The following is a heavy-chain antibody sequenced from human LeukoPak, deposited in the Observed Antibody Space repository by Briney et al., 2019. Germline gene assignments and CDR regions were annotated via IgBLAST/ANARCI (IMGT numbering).Heavy chain of an antibody. Sequence: GGSLRLSCAASGFTLSNAYMSWVRQAPGKGLEWVGRIKNKTNGGTTDYAAPVKGRFTISRDDSKNTLYLQTNSLKTEDTAVYYCTTTTVGVTTWFDPWGQGTLVPCPQ. J-gene: IGHJ5*02. CDR1: GFTLSNAY. D-gene: IGHD1-26*01. CDR3: TTTTVGVTTWFDP. CDR2: IKNKTNGGTT. V-gene: IGHV3-15*01.